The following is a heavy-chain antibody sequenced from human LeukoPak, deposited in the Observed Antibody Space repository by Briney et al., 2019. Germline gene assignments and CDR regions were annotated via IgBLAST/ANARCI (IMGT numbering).Heavy chain of an antibody. CDR1: GYTFTSYG. V-gene: IGHV1-18*01. J-gene: IGHJ1*01. CDR3: ARDLRIVVVSRYFQH. CDR2: ISAYNGNT. D-gene: IGHD3-22*01. Sequence: ASVKVSCKASGYTFTSYGISWVRQAPGQVLEWMGWISAYNGNTNYAQKLQGRVTMTTDTSTSTAYMELRSLRSDDTAVYYCARDLRIVVVSRYFQHWGQGTLVTVSS.